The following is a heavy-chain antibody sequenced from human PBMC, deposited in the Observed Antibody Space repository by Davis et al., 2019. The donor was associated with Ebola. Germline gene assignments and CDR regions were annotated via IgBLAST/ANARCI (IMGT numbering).Heavy chain of an antibody. CDR1: GFTFNNYA. D-gene: IGHD3-3*01. CDR3: VKDRRWSYAFDI. V-gene: IGHV3-64D*06. Sequence: GESLKISCSASGFTFNNYAMHWVRQAPGRGLDFVSGINDNGGTTHYADSVKGRFTISRDDSRSTVYLQMSSLTVEDTALYYCVKDRRWSYAFDIWGQGTMATVSS. J-gene: IGHJ3*02. CDR2: INDNGGTT.